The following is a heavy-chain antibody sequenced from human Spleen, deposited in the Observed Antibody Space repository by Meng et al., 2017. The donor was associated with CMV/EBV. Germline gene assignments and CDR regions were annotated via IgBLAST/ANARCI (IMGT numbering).Heavy chain of an antibody. CDR3: AKALYTNYYSTYYGLDV. CDR2: INPKSGGT. V-gene: IGHV1-2*02. J-gene: IGHJ6*02. D-gene: IGHD3-22*01. CDR1: GYTFIGYD. Sequence: ASVKVSCKASGYTFIGYDLHWVRQAPGEGLEWMGWINPKSGGTNYAQRFQGRVTMTRDTSINTVYMELLRLRSDDPAVYYCAKALYTNYYSTYYGLDVWGQGTTVTVSS.